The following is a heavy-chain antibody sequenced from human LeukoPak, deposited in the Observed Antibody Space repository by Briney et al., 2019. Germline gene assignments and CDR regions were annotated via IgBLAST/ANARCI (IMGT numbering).Heavy chain of an antibody. J-gene: IGHJ4*02. CDR3: AKWGDYDILTGYHDSDY. Sequence: PGASLRLSSAPSVVTLSTYAMSWGRQAPGKGGEWGSAIFGTGGSTYYADSVKGRFTISRDNSKNTLYLQMNSLRAEDTAVYYCAKWGDYDILTGYHDSDYWGQGTLVTVSS. V-gene: IGHV3-23*01. CDR2: IFGTGGST. CDR1: VVTLSTYA. D-gene: IGHD3-9*01.